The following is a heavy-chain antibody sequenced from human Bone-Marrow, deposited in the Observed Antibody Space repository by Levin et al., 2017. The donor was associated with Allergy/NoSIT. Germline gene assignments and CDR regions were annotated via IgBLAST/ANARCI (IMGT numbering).Heavy chain of an antibody. Sequence: GGSLRLSCVGSGFTFSNYPMHWVRQSPRKGLEWVALLSSDGSTKFYLNSVEGRFTISRDNSNNTLYLQMNSLRVEDTAVDYWVRARSKLGTSGYYRGFQYWGQGTLVTVSS. CDR3: VRARSKLGTSGYYRGFQY. CDR1: GFTFSNYP. CDR2: LSSDGSTK. D-gene: IGHD3-22*01. J-gene: IGHJ1*01. V-gene: IGHV3-30*04.